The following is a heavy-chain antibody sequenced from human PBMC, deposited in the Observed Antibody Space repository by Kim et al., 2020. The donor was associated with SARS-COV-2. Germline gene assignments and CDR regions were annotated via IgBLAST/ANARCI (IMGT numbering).Heavy chain of an antibody. CDR3: ARSPYGGTWFDY. J-gene: IGHJ4*02. D-gene: IGHD4-17*01. Sequence: SYNPSLKSRVTISLDTSKSDFSLKLRSVTAADTAVYFCARSPYGGTWFDYWGQGTLVTVSS. V-gene: IGHV4-61*03.